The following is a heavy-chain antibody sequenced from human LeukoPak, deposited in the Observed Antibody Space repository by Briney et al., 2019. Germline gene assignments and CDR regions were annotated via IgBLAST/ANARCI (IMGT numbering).Heavy chain of an antibody. Sequence: PGESLRLSCAASGFTFSSYAMSWVRQAPGEGLEWVSAISGSGGSTYYADSVKGRFTISRDNSKNTLYLQMNSLRAEDTAVYYCAKGGGLVDGIWYYFDYWGQGTLVTVPS. J-gene: IGHJ4*02. D-gene: IGHD2-15*01. CDR2: ISGSGGST. V-gene: IGHV3-23*01. CDR3: AKGGGLVDGIWYYFDY. CDR1: GFTFSSYA.